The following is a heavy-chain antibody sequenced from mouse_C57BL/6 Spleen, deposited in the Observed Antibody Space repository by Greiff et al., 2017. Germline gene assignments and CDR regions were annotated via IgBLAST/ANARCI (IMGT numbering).Heavy chain of an antibody. J-gene: IGHJ2*01. CDR3: ARDWRFDY. CDR2: ISSDGCK. V-gene: IGHV3-6*01. Sequence: EVKLMEPGPGLVKPSQSLSLTCSVTGYSITSGCYWNGIRQYQGNKREGRGYISSDGCKHYNHTLQNRITITRATSKNQFFLKLNSVTTEDSATYYDARDWRFDYWGQGTTLTVSA. CDR1: GYSITSGCY.